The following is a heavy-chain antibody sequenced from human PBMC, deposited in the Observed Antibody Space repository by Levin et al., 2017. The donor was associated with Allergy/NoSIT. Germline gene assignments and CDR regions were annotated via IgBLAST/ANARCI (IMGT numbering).Heavy chain of an antibody. J-gene: IGHJ4*02. V-gene: IGHV3-30-3*01. CDR1: GFTFSSYA. CDR3: AREAVDTAMVGKDY. D-gene: IGHD5-18*01. Sequence: PGGSLRLSCAASGFTFSSYAMHWVRQAPGKGLEWVAVISYDGSNKYYADSVKGRFTISRDNSKNTLYLQMNSLRAEDTAVYYCAREAVDTAMVGKDYWGQGTLVTVSS. CDR2: ISYDGSNK.